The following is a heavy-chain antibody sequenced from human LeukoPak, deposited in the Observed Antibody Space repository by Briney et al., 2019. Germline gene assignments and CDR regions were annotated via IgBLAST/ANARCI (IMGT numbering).Heavy chain of an antibody. J-gene: IGHJ6*03. Sequence: PSETLSLTCTVAGRSLSSGDYYWSWIREPPGKGLEWIGYIYYSGSTYYNPSLKGRVTISVDTSKNQFSLKLSSVTAADTAVYYCARDRVEGTYYYYDYMDVWGKGTPVTVSS. CDR2: IYYSGST. CDR3: ARDRVEGTYYYYDYMDV. V-gene: IGHV4-30-4*08. CDR1: GRSLSSGDYY. D-gene: IGHD1-1*01.